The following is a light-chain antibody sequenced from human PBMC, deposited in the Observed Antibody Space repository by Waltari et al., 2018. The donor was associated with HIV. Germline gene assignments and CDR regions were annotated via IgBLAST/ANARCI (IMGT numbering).Light chain of an antibody. Sequence: DIQMTQSPSSLSASVGDRVTITCRASQNIRKYLNWYQQKPGKTPELLVFAASNLQSGVPSRFRGSGYGTDFTLTISSLQREDFATYYCQQSYSTPQTFGQGTKVEIK. CDR3: QQSYSTPQT. CDR1: QNIRKY. J-gene: IGKJ1*01. V-gene: IGKV1-39*01. CDR2: AAS.